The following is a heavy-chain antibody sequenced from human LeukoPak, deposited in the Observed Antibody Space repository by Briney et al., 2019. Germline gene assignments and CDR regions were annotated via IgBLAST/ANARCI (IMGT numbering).Heavy chain of an antibody. CDR2: IYYSGST. CDR1: GGSISSHY. CDR3: ARVAPYCSSTSCTDALDV. V-gene: IGHV4-59*11. Sequence: SETLSLTCTVSGGSISSHYWSWIRQPPGKGLEWIGYIYYSGSTNYNHSLKSRVTISVDTSKNQFSLKLSTVNAADTAGYYSARVAPYCSSTSCTDALDVWGQPTMVTDSS. J-gene: IGHJ3*01. D-gene: IGHD2-2*01.